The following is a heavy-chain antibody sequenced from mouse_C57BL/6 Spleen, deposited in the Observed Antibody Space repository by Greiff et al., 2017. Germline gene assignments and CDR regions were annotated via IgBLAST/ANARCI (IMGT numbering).Heavy chain of an antibody. CDR2: IYPGSGST. CDR1: GYTFTSYW. Sequence: VQLQQPGAELVKPGASVKMSCKASGYTFTSYWITWVKQRPGQGLEWIGDIYPGSGSTNYNEKFKSKATLTVDTSSSTAYMQLSSLTSEDSAVYYCARYYGSSHYYAMDYWGQGTSVTVSS. D-gene: IGHD1-1*01. V-gene: IGHV1-55*01. J-gene: IGHJ4*01. CDR3: ARYYGSSHYYAMDY.